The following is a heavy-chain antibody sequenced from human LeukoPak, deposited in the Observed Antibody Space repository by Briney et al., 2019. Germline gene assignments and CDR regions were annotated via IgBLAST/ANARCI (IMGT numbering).Heavy chain of an antibody. CDR3: ARVTGYVMEDYFDY. CDR1: GGSISSYY. Sequence: SETLSLTCTVSGGSISSYYWSWIRQPPGKGLEWIGYIYFSGSTNYNPSLKSRVTISVDTSKNQFSLKLSSVTAADTAVYYCARVTGYVMEDYFDYWGQGTLITVSS. CDR2: IYFSGST. D-gene: IGHD6-13*01. V-gene: IGHV4-59*01. J-gene: IGHJ4*02.